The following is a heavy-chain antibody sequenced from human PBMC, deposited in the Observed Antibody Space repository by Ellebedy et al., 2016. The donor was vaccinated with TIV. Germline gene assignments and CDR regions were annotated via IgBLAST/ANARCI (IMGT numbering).Heavy chain of an antibody. Sequence: GESLKISCAASGLTFSGYSMSWVRQAPGKGLEWVSTISSSGGNTSYAASVKGRFTISRDNSKNTLYLQMNSLRADDTAVYYCARHSGYHATSHLSHWGQGTRVTVSS. D-gene: IGHD5-12*01. J-gene: IGHJ4*02. CDR2: ISSSGGNT. V-gene: IGHV3-23*01. CDR3: ARHSGYHATSHLSH. CDR1: GLTFSGYS.